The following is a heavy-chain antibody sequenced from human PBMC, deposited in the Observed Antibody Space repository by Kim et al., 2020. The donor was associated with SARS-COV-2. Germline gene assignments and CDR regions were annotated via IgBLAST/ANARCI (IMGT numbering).Heavy chain of an antibody. D-gene: IGHD2-8*01. CDR2: IWYDGSNK. V-gene: IGHV3-33*01. Sequence: GGSLRLSCAASGFTFSSYGMHWVRQAPGKGLEWVAVIWYDGSNKYYADSVKGRFTISRDNSKNTLYLQMNSLRAEDTAVYYCARGIHEDMVRWRRGGDWFDPWGQGTLVTVSS. CDR1: GFTFSSYG. CDR3: ARGIHEDMVRWRRGGDWFDP. J-gene: IGHJ5*02.